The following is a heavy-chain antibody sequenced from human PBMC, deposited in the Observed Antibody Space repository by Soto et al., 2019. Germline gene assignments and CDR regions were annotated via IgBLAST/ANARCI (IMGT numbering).Heavy chain of an antibody. Sequence: ASVKVSCKASGYTFTSYYMHWVRQAPGQGLEWMGIINPSGGSTSYAQKFQGRVTMTRDTSTSTVYMELSSLRSEHTAVYYCARDDASVVVVAATLGYWGQGTLVTVSS. CDR3: ARDDASVVVVAATLGY. D-gene: IGHD2-15*01. CDR2: INPSGGST. V-gene: IGHV1-46*03. J-gene: IGHJ4*02. CDR1: GYTFTSYY.